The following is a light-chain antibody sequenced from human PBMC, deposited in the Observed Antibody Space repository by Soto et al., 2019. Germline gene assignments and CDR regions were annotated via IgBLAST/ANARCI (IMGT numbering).Light chain of an antibody. Sequence: QSVLTQPPSASGSPGQAVTISCTGTKIDIGVYDFVSCYQHHPGKAPRLIIYEVVQRPSGVPDRFSGSKSGNTASLTVSGLQAADEADYFCKSYAGSNTYVFGSGTKVTVL. CDR2: EVV. CDR3: KSYAGSNTYV. V-gene: IGLV2-8*01. J-gene: IGLJ1*01. CDR1: KIDIGVYDF.